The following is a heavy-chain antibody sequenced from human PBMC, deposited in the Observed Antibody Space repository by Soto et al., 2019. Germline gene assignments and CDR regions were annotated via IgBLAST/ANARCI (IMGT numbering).Heavy chain of an antibody. CDR2: IYPGVSDT. CDR3: ARLPVAYSGGYSSSAFDI. D-gene: IGHD1-26*01. Sequence: PGESLKISCKGSGYSFTSYWIGWVRQMPGKGLEWMGIIYPGVSDTRYSPSFQGQVTISADKSISTAYLQWSSLKASDTAMYYCARLPVAYSGGYSSSAFDIWGQGTLVTLSS. V-gene: IGHV5-51*01. CDR1: GYSFTSYW. J-gene: IGHJ3*02.